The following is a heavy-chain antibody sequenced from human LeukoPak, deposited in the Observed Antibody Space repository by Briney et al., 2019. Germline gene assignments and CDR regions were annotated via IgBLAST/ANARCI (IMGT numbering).Heavy chain of an antibody. J-gene: IGHJ4*02. V-gene: IGHV3-48*04. Sequence: GGSLRLSCAASGFTFSTYIINWVRQAPGKGLEWVSYISSSSSTIYYADSVKGRFTISRDNAKNSLYLQMNSLRAEDTAIYYCARDWAGGPHDYWGQGTLVTVSS. D-gene: IGHD3-10*01. CDR3: ARDWAGGPHDY. CDR1: GFTFSTYI. CDR2: ISSSSSTI.